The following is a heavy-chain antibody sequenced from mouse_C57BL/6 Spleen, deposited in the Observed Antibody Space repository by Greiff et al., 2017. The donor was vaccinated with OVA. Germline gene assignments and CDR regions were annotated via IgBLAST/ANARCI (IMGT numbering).Heavy chain of an antibody. V-gene: IGHV1-26*01. CDR3: ARETTVGFAD. Sequence: EVQLQQSGPELVKPGASVKISCKASGYTFTDYYMNWVKQSHGKSLEWIGDINPNNGGTSYNQKFKGKATLTVDKSSSTAYMELRSLTSEDSAVYYCARETTVGFADWGQGTLVTVSA. CDR1: GYTFTDYY. J-gene: IGHJ3*01. CDR2: INPNNGGT. D-gene: IGHD1-1*01.